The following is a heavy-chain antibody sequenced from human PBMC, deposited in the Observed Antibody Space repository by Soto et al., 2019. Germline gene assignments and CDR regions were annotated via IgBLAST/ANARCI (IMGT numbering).Heavy chain of an antibody. CDR2: INHSGST. J-gene: IGHJ6*02. D-gene: IGHD3-10*01. CDR3: ARGETYYGSGSDNTHYYYYYGMDV. CDR1: GGSLSGYY. Sequence: SETLSLTCAVYGGSLSGYYWSWIRQPPGKGLEWIGEINHSGSTNYNPSLKSRVTISVDTSKNQFSLKLSSVTAADTAVYYCARGETYYGSGSDNTHYYYYYGMDVWGQGTTVTVSS. V-gene: IGHV4-34*01.